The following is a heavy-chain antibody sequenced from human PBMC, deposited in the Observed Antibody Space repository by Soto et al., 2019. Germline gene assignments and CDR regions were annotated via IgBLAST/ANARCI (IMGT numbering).Heavy chain of an antibody. Sequence: QVQLQQWGAGLLKPSETLSLTCAVYGGSFSGYYWTWIRQPPGTGLEWIGEINHSGSTNYNPSLKTRVTISVETSKIQFSLKHSSVTAADTAVYYCARDKITGLFDYWGQGTLVTVSS. CDR1: GGSFSGYY. CDR2: INHSGST. CDR3: ARDKITGLFDY. D-gene: IGHD2-8*02. J-gene: IGHJ4*02. V-gene: IGHV4-34*01.